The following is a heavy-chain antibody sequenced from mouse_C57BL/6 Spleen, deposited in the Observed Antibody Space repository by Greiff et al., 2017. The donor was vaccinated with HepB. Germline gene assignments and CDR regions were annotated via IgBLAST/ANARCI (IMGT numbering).Heavy chain of an antibody. CDR1: GYTFTSYW. V-gene: IGHV1-69*01. CDR3: ARREARGYYYAMDY. D-gene: IGHD3-3*01. Sequence: QVHVKQPGAELVMPGASVKLSCKASGYTFTSYWMHWVKQRPGQGLEWIGEIDPSDSYTNYNQKFKGKSTLTVDKSSSTAYMQLSSLTSEDSAVYYCARREARGYYYAMDYWGQGTSVTVSS. J-gene: IGHJ4*01. CDR2: IDPSDSYT.